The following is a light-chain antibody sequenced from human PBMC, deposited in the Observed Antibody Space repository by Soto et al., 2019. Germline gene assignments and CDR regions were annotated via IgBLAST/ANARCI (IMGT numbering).Light chain of an antibody. J-gene: IGKJ2*01. Sequence: EIVMTQSPDTLSVSPGEGATLSCRASRSISRYLAWYQQKPGQAPRLLIYATSSRATGIPDRFSGSGSGTEFTLTISRLEPEDFAVYHCQQYGSSPYTFGQGTKVDFK. CDR2: ATS. CDR3: QQYGSSPYT. V-gene: IGKV3-20*01. CDR1: RSISRY.